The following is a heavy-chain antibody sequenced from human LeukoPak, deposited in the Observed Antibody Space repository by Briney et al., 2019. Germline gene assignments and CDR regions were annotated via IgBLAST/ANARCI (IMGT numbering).Heavy chain of an antibody. CDR1: GYTFSSYY. V-gene: IGHV1-46*01. J-gene: IGHJ4*02. CDR2: INPSGGST. CDR3: ARDRLRWDYFDY. Sequence: VASVKVSCKASGYTFSSYYMHWVRLAPGQGLEWMGIINPSGGSTSYAQKFQGRVTMTRDMSTSTVYMELSSLRSEDTAVYYCARDRLRWDYFDYWGQGTLVTVSS. D-gene: IGHD4-23*01.